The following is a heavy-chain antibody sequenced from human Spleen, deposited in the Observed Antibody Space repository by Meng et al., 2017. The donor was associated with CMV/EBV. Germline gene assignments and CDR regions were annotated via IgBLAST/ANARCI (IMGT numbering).Heavy chain of an antibody. CDR2: INPNNGDT. J-gene: IGHJ5*02. CDR3: ARDGPGMAVPTWFDP. Sequence: ASVKVSCKASGYTFTGFFVHWVRQAPGQGLEWMGRINPNNGDTTYAQKFQGRVTMTRDTSINTAYMELRSDDTAVYYCARDGPGMAVPTWFDPWGQGTLVTVSS. CDR1: GYTFTGFF. D-gene: IGHD6-19*01. V-gene: IGHV1-2*06.